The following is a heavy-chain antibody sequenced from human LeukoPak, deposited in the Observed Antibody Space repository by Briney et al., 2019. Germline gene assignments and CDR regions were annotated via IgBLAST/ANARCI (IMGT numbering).Heavy chain of an antibody. V-gene: IGHV4-39*07. CDR1: ARSLSSSSSY. Sequence: SQTLSLTCCVSARSLSSSSSYWGWIRQTPGKGLEWIGRISFSGSTYYNQSLKSRVTLSVDTSKNQFSLKLSSVTAADTAVYNCARGDGYGSGSHPAYWGQGTLVTVSS. CDR2: ISFSGST. J-gene: IGHJ4*02. D-gene: IGHD3-10*01. CDR3: ARGDGYGSGSHPAY.